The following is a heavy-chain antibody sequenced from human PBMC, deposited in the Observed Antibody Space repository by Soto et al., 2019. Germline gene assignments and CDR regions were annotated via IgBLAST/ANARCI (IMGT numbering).Heavy chain of an antibody. J-gene: IGHJ4*02. Sequence: QVQLQESGPGLVNPSQTLSLTCTVSGASIRSRSYYCNWIRQHPGKGLEWIGYNHHTGNPFYSPSLKSRVTISVDTSKNQFSLKLTSVTAADTAVYYCATGDLTVGELFFAYWGQGALVTVSS. V-gene: IGHV4-31*03. CDR2: NHHTGNP. CDR1: GASIRSRSYY. D-gene: IGHD3-16*01. CDR3: ATGDLTVGELFFAY.